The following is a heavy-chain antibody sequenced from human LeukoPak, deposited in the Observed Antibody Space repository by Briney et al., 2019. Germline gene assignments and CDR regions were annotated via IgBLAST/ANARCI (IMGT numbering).Heavy chain of an antibody. V-gene: IGHV3-74*01. D-gene: IGHD4-23*01. Sequence: GGSLRLSGAPSGFTFSNYWMHWARQSPGRGRVWVALINIDGSYTSYADSVKGRFTISRDDAKNTLYLQMSSLRAEDTAVYYCAGDLDAGGTPGDDFDYWGRGTLVTVSS. CDR3: AGDLDAGGTPGDDFDY. J-gene: IGHJ4*02. CDR2: INIDGSYT. CDR1: GFTFSNYW.